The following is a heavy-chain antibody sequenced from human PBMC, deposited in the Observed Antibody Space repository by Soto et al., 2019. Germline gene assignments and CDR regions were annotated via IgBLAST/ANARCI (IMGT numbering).Heavy chain of an antibody. Sequence: ASVKVSCKASGYTFTGYYMHWVRQAPGQGLEWMGWINPNSGGTNYAQKFQGRVTMTRDTFISTAYMELSRLRSDDTAMYYCARQIYDSDTGPNFQYYFDSWCQGTPVTVSS. J-gene: IGHJ4*02. D-gene: IGHD3-22*01. CDR2: INPNSGGT. CDR1: GYTFTGYY. CDR3: ARQIYDSDTGPNFQYYFDS. V-gene: IGHV1-2*02.